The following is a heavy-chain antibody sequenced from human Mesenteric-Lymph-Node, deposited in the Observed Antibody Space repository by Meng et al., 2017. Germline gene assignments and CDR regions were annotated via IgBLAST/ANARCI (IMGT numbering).Heavy chain of an antibody. CDR2: LYSSGGT. Sequence: GESLKISCAASGFTVSSNYMSWVRQAPGEGLEWVSTLYSSGGTYYADSLQGRFIISRDYSQNILYLQMNTLRAEDTAVYYCARAIYDISRGYYFDSWGQGTLVTVSS. J-gene: IGHJ4*02. CDR3: ARAIYDISRGYYFDS. V-gene: IGHV3-53*01. CDR1: GFTVSSNY. D-gene: IGHD3-9*01.